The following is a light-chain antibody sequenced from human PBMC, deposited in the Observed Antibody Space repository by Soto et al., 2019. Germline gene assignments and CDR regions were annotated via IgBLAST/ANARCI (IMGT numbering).Light chain of an antibody. Sequence: EIVLTQSPGTLSLSPGETATLSCRASRSVSSNYLAWYQQRPGRAPRLLINRASNRATGIPDRFTGSGSGTDFTLTINRLEPADFAVYYCQHYGSSPRTFGQGTKVEIK. CDR2: RAS. CDR3: QHYGSSPRT. J-gene: IGKJ1*01. CDR1: RSVSSNY. V-gene: IGKV3-20*01.